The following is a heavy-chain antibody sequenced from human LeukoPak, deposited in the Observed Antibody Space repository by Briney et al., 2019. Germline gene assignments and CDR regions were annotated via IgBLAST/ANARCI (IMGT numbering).Heavy chain of an antibody. CDR3: GANSYSSSAYFDI. V-gene: IGHV4-34*01. J-gene: IGHJ3*02. CDR2: INHSGST. D-gene: IGHD6-6*01. CDR1: GGSFSGYY. Sequence: PSETLSLTCAVYGGSFSGYYWSWIRQPPGKGLEWIGEINHSGSTNYNPSLKSRVTISVDTSKNQFSLKLSSVTAADTAVYYCGANSYSSSAYFDIWGQGTMVTVPS.